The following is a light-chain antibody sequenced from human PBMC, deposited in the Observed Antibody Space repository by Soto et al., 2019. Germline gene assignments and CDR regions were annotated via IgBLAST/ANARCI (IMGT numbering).Light chain of an antibody. J-gene: IGKJ1*01. CDR2: GAY. V-gene: IGKV3-20*01. Sequence: EIVLTQSPGTLSLSPGERATLSCRASQSVFSKNLAWYQQKPGQAPRLLIYGAYSRATGLLDRFSGSGSGKDFTITIRGLEPEDFALYYCHQYGNSPRTFGQGTQVEIK. CDR3: HQYGNSPRT. CDR1: QSVFSKN.